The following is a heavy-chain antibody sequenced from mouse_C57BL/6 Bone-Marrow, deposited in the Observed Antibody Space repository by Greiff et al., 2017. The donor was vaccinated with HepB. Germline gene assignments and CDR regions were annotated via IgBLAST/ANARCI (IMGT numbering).Heavy chain of an antibody. J-gene: IGHJ3*01. CDR1: GYAFSSYW. D-gene: IGHD2-4*01. CDR2: IDPGDGDT. V-gene: IGHV1-80*01. Sequence: QVHLKQSGAELVKPGASVKISCKASGYAFSSYWMNWVKQRPGKGLEWIGQIDPGDGDTNYNGKFKGKATLTADKSSSTAYMQLSSLTSEDSAVYFCARSYYDYPAWFAYWGQGTLVTVSA. CDR3: ARSYYDYPAWFAY.